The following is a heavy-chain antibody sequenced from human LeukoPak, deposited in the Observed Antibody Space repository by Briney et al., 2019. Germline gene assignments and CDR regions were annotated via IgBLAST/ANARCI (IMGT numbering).Heavy chain of an antibody. CDR3: AREGPYSGSYYYFDY. V-gene: IGHV1-69*04. CDR1: GGTFSRYT. D-gene: IGHD1-26*01. CDR2: IIPILGIA. Sequence: ASVKVSCKASGGTFSRYTISWVRQAPGQGLEWMGRIIPILGIANYAQKFQGRVTITADGSTSIAYMELSSLRSEDTAVYYCAREGPYSGSYYYFDYWGQGTLVTVSS. J-gene: IGHJ4*02.